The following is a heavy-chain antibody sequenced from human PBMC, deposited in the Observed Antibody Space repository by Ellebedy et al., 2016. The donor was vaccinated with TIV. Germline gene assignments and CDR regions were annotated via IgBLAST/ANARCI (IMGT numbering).Heavy chain of an antibody. J-gene: IGHJ4*02. Sequence: PGGSLRLSCAAPAFTFSGYWMSWVRQAPGKGLEWVANIKQDGTEKYYVDSMKGRFTISRDNAKNSLYLQMDSLRAEDTAVYYCARPSWYVYWGQGTLVTVSS. CDR2: IKQDGTEK. V-gene: IGHV3-7*01. CDR1: AFTFSGYW. D-gene: IGHD6-13*01. CDR3: ARPSWYVY.